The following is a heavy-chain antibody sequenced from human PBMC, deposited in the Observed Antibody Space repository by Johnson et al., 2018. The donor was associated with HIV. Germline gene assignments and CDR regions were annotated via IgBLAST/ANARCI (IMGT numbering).Heavy chain of an antibody. CDR1: GFTVSSNY. V-gene: IGHV3-66*02. CDR2: INWNGGST. D-gene: IGHD3-22*01. CDR3: AIPYYYDSGGYQ. Sequence: EVQLVESGGGLIQPGGSLRPSCAASGFTVSSNYMSWVRQAPGKGLEWVSGINWNGGSTGYADSVKGRFIISRDNSKNTLFLQMNSLRPEDTAFYFCAIPYYYDSGGYQWGQGTMVTVSS. J-gene: IGHJ3*01.